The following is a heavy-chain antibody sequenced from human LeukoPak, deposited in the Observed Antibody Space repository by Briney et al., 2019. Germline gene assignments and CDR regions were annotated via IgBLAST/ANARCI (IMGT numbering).Heavy chain of an antibody. CDR3: ARQRETAVAGTGFDH. D-gene: IGHD6-19*01. CDR1: GFTFSSYD. V-gene: IGHV3-13*01. J-gene: IGHJ4*02. Sequence: GGSLRLSCAASGFTFSSYDMHWVRQAPGRGLEWVSAIGTVGDTYYPGSMMGRFTISRENAKNSLYLQMNSLRAGDTAVYYCARQRETAVAGTGFDHWGQGTLVAVSS. CDR2: IGTVGDT.